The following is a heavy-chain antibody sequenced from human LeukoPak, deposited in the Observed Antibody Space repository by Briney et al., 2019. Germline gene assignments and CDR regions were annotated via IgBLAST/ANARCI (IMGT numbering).Heavy chain of an antibody. CDR1: GGTFSSYS. V-gene: IGHV1-69*05. CDR2: IIPIFGTA. Sequence: EASVKVSCKASGGTFSSYSISWVRQAPGQGLEWMGGIIPIFGTANYAQKFQGRVTITTDESTSTAYMQLSSLRSDDTAVYYCARGNSGYDHWGQGTLVTVSS. J-gene: IGHJ5*02. D-gene: IGHD1-26*01. CDR3: ARGNSGYDH.